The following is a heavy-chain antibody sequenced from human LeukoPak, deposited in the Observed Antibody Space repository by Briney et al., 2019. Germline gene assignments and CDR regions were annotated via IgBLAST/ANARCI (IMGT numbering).Heavy chain of an antibody. Sequence: PGGSLRLSCAASGVTVSSNYMTWVRQAAGKGLEWGSVIYTGGSTYYADSVKGRFTISRDNSKNTLYLQMNSLRAEDTAVYYCTTTGGSYGAYYMDVWGKGTTVTVSS. CDR2: IYTGGST. J-gene: IGHJ6*03. D-gene: IGHD1-26*01. V-gene: IGHV3-53*01. CDR1: GVTVSSNY. CDR3: TTTGGSYGAYYMDV.